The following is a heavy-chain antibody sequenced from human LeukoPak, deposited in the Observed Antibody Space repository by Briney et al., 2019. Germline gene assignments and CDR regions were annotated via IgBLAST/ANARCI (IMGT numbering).Heavy chain of an antibody. CDR3: ARESRLLGYFDY. CDR1: GYTFTSYG. J-gene: IGHJ4*02. V-gene: IGHV1-18*01. CDR2: ISAYNGNT. Sequence: ASVKVSCKASGYTFTSYGISWVRQAPGQGLEWMGWISAYNGNTNYAQKLQGRVTITTDTSTSTAYMELRSLRSDDTAVYYCARESRLLGYFDYWGQGTLVTVSS. D-gene: IGHD1-26*01.